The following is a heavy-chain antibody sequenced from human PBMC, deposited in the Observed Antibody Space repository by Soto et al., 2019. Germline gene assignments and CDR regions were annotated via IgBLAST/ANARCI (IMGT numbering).Heavy chain of an antibody. CDR1: GFTFSSYS. CDR2: ISSSSSTI. CDR3: ARDPPRWLQSEGPLDY. D-gene: IGHD5-12*01. V-gene: IGHV3-48*02. J-gene: IGHJ4*02. Sequence: EVQLVESGGGLVQPGGSLRLSCAGSGFTFSSYSMNWVRQAPGKGLEWVSYISSSSSTIYYADSVKGRFTISRDNAKNSLYLQMNSLRDEDTAVYYCARDPPRWLQSEGPLDYWGQGTLVTVSS.